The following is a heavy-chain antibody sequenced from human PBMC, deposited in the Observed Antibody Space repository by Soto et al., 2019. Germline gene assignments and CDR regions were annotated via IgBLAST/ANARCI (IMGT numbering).Heavy chain of an antibody. CDR3: ARPDGATYNFRY. Sequence: ESVGGLVQPGGSLRLSCAASGFIFNTYSMSWVRQAPGKGLEWVSAISTTGGSTYYADSVKGRFAISRDNSQNTLYLQVNSLRAEDTAIYYCARPDGATYNFRYWGQGTLVTVSS. CDR2: ISTTGGST. V-gene: IGHV3-23*01. D-gene: IGHD1-1*01. CDR1: GFIFNTYS. J-gene: IGHJ4*02.